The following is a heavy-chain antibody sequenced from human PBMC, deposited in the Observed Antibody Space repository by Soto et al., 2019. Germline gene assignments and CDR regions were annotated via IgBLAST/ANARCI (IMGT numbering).Heavy chain of an antibody. V-gene: IGHV4-34*01. CDR3: ARGRVTTLVAYGMDV. CDR2: INHSGST. D-gene: IGHD4-17*01. J-gene: IGHJ6*02. Sequence: SETLSLTCAVYGGSFSGYYWSWIRQPPGKGLEWIGEINHSGSTNYNPSLKSRVTISVDTSKNQFSLKLGSVTAADTAVYYCARGRVTTLVAYGMDVWGQGTTVTVSS. CDR1: GGSFSGYY.